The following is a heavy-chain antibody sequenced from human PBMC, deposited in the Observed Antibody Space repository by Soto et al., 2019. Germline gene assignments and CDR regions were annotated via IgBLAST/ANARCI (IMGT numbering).Heavy chain of an antibody. V-gene: IGHV3-23*01. CDR2: ISGSGGST. CDR1: GFTFSSYA. CDR3: AQDLWGIAARPGDY. D-gene: IGHD6-6*01. J-gene: IGHJ4*02. Sequence: EVQLLESGGGLVQPGGSLRLSCAASGFTFSSYAMSWFRQAPGKGLEWVSAISGSGGSTYYADSVKGRFTISRDNSKHTQYLEMSDLGAEDRAVCYGAQDLWGIAARPGDYWGQGTLVTVSS.